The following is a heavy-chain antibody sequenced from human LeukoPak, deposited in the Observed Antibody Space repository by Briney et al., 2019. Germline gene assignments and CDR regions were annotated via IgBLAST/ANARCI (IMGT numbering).Heavy chain of an antibody. V-gene: IGHV3-33*01. D-gene: IGHD3-10*01. CDR2: IWYDGSNK. CDR3: ARDSLERLWFGTYSMDV. CDR1: RFTFSSYG. J-gene: IGHJ6*04. Sequence: GGSLRLSCAASRFTFSSYGMHWVRQAPGKGMEWVAVIWYDGSNKYYADSVKGRFTISRENSKNTLYLQMNSLRAEDTAVYYCARDSLERLWFGTYSMDVWGKGTTVTVSS.